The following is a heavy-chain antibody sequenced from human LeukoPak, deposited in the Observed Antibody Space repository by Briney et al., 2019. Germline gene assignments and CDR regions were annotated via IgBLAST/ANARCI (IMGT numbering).Heavy chain of an antibody. J-gene: IGHJ4*02. Sequence: GASVNVSCKASGYTFTGYYIHWVRQAPGQGLEWMGWINPNSGGTNYAQKFQGRVTMTRDTSISTAFMELSRLTSDDTAVYYCARGDGYKQGEWGQGSLVTVSS. CDR1: GYTFTGYY. CDR2: INPNSGGT. D-gene: IGHD5-24*01. V-gene: IGHV1-2*02. CDR3: ARGDGYKQGE.